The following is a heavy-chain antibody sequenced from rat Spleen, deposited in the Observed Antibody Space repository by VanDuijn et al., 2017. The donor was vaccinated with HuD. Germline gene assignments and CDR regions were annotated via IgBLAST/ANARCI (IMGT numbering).Heavy chain of an antibody. CDR2: IASGGSNS. V-gene: IGHV5-31*01. CDR1: GFTFNNYW. CDR3: AKGDYGGYSEPDWFAY. Sequence: EVQLVESGGGLVQPGRSLKLSCVASGFTFNNYWMTWIRQAPKKGLEWVATIASGGSNSFYPDSVKGRFTISRDNAKSTLYLQMDSLRSEDTATYYCAKGDYGGYSEPDWFAYWGQGTLVTVSS. J-gene: IGHJ3*01. D-gene: IGHD1-11*01.